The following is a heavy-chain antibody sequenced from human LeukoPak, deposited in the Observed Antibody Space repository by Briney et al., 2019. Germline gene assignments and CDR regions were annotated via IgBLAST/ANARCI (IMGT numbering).Heavy chain of an antibody. CDR2: ISSNGGST. Sequence: GGSLRLSCAASGFTFSSYAMHWVRQAPGKGLEYVSAISSNGGSTYYANSVKGRFTISRDNSKNTLYLQMGSLRAEDMAVYYCARDGRYSRGAGAFDIWGQGTMVTVSS. CDR3: ARDGRYSRGAGAFDI. J-gene: IGHJ3*02. D-gene: IGHD6-19*01. V-gene: IGHV3-64*01. CDR1: GFTFSSYA.